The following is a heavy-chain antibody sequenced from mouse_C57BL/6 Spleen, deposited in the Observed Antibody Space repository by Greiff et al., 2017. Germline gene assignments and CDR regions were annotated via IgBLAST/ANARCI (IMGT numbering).Heavy chain of an antibody. J-gene: IGHJ4*01. CDR1: GYTFTSYW. CDR3: ARRDYYGSSTKAMDY. CDR2: IDPSDSYT. Sequence: QVQLQQPGAELVMPGASVKLSCKASGYTFTSYWMHWVKQRPGQGLEWIGEIDPSDSYTNYNQKFKGKSTLTVDKSSSTAYMQLSSLTSEDSAVYYCARRDYYGSSTKAMDYWGQGTSVTVSS. V-gene: IGHV1-69*01. D-gene: IGHD1-1*01.